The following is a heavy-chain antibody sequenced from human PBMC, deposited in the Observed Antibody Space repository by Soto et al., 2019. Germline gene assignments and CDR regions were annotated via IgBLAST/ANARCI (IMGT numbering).Heavy chain of an antibody. J-gene: IGHJ6*02. CDR3: SRHQEGRSMVFYGMDV. CDR2: IRTKSNNFAT. V-gene: IGHV3-73*01. CDR1: GFTLSGSD. D-gene: IGHD3-10*01. Sequence: GGSLRLSCAASGFTLSGSDIHWVRQASGKGLEWVGRIRTKSNNFATSYAESVRGRFTISRDDSDNTASLQMSSLKTEDTAIYYCSRHQEGRSMVFYGMDVWGQGTTGTV.